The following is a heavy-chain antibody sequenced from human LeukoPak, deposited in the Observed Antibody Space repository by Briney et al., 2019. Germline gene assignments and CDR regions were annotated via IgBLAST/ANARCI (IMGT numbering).Heavy chain of an antibody. V-gene: IGHV4-59*06. CDR2: IYYSGST. CDR1: GGSISSYY. J-gene: IGHJ2*01. Sequence: SETLSLTCTVSGGSISSYYWSWIRQHPGKGLEWIGYIYYSGSTYYNPSLKSRVTISVDTSKNQFSLKLSSVTAADTAVYYCARRRETTVTGAYWYFDLWGRGTLVTVSS. CDR3: ARRRETTVTGAYWYFDL. D-gene: IGHD4-17*01.